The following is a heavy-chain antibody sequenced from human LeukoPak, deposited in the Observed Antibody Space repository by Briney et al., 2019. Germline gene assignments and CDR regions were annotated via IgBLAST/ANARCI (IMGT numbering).Heavy chain of an antibody. J-gene: IGHJ4*02. D-gene: IGHD2-21*02. CDR3: AKGDTDCICPGY. Sequence: GGSLRLSCAASGFIVSSTYMSWVRQTPGKGLEWVSTFERGGHTAYADSVKGRFTISRDVSENTIYLQMNSLRVEDTAVYYCAKGDTDCICPGYWGQGTLVTVSS. CDR1: GFIVSSTY. V-gene: IGHV3-53*01. CDR2: FERGGHT.